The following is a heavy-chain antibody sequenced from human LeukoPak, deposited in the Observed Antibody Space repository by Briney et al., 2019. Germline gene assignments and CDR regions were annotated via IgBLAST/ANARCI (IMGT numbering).Heavy chain of an antibody. J-gene: IGHJ4*02. D-gene: IGHD3-10*01. CDR2: INRGGSEK. CDR1: GFTFSSYG. Sequence: GGSLRLSCAASGFTFSSYGMHWVRQAPGKGLEWVADINRGGSEKLYVDSVKGRFTISRNNAKNSLYLQMNSLRAEDTAVYYCAREGFWGVIITRHDYWGQGTLVTVSS. CDR3: AREGFWGVIITRHDY. V-gene: IGHV3-7*01.